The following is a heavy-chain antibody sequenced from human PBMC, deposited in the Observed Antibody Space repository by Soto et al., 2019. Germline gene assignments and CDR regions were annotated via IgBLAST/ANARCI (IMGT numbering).Heavy chain of an antibody. CDR1: GFTFSSYG. V-gene: IGHV3-30*18. D-gene: IGHD3-16*02. CDR2: ISYDGSNK. J-gene: IGHJ6*02. CDR3: AKDGMDGHMITFGGVIVRSYYYYYGMDV. Sequence: PGGSLRLSCAASGFTFSSYGMHWVRQAPGKGLEWVAVISYDGSNKYYADSVKGRFTISRGNSKNTLYLQMNSLRAEDTAVYYCAKDGMDGHMITFGGVIVRSYYYYYGMDVWGQGTTVTVS.